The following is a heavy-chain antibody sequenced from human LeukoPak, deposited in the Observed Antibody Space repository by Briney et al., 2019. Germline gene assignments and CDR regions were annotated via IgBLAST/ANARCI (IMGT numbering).Heavy chain of an antibody. Sequence: SETLSLTCTVSGGSISSYYWSWIRQPAGKGLEWIGRIYTSGSTNYNPSLKSRVTMSEDTSKNQFSLKLGSVTAADTAVYYCARAGYDILTGYYNGWFDPWGQGTLVTVSS. CDR2: IYTSGST. J-gene: IGHJ5*02. CDR1: GGSISSYY. D-gene: IGHD3-9*01. CDR3: ARAGYDILTGYYNGWFDP. V-gene: IGHV4-4*07.